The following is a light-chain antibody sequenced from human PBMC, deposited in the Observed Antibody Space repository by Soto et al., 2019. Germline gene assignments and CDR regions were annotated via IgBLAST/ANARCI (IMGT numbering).Light chain of an antibody. J-gene: IGLJ2*01. Sequence: QSALTQPPSESGSPGQSVTISCTGTSSDIGGYNYVSWYQQHPGKAPKLMIYELSKRPSGVPDRFSGSKSGNTASLTVSGLQTEDEADYYCSSYAGSNNFVVFGGGTKLTVL. CDR2: ELS. V-gene: IGLV2-8*01. CDR3: SSYAGSNNFVV. CDR1: SSDIGGYNY.